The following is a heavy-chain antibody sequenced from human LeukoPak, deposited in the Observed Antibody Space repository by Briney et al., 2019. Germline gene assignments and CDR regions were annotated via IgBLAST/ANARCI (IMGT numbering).Heavy chain of an antibody. CDR2: ISYDGSNK. Sequence: PGRSLRLSCAASGFTFSSYAMHWVRQAPGKGLEWVAVISYDGSNKYYADSVKGRFTISRDNSKNTLYLQMNSLRAEDTAVYYCAREEGYCSSTSCTFLDVWGKGTTVTVSS. J-gene: IGHJ6*04. CDR1: GFTFSSYA. CDR3: AREEGYCSSTSCTFLDV. V-gene: IGHV3-30*01. D-gene: IGHD2-2*01.